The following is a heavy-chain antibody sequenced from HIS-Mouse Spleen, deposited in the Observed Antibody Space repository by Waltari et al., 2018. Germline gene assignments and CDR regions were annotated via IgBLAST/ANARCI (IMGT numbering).Heavy chain of an antibody. J-gene: IGHJ4*02. CDR2: ISYDGSTK. CDR3: AKIRVGATDY. Sequence: QVQLVESGGGVVQPGRSLRLSCAASGFTFSSYGMHWVRQAPGKGLEWVAVISYDGSTKYYADSVKGRFTISRDNSKNTLYLQMNSLRAEDTAVYYCAKIRVGATDYWGQGTLVTVSS. D-gene: IGHD1-26*01. V-gene: IGHV3-30*18. CDR1: GFTFSSYG.